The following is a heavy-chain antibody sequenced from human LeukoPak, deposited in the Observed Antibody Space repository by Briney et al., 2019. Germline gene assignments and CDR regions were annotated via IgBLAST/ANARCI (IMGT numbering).Heavy chain of an antibody. CDR2: IYPGDSDT. CDR1: GYSFTSYW. CDR3: ARQQLWLRANYYGMDV. V-gene: IGHV5-51*01. J-gene: IGHJ6*02. Sequence: GESLKISCKGSGYSFTSYWIGWVRQMPGKGLEWMGIIYPGDSDTRYSPSFQGQVTISADKSISTDYLQWSSLKASDTAMYYCARQQLWLRANYYGMDVWGQGTTVTVSS. D-gene: IGHD5-18*01.